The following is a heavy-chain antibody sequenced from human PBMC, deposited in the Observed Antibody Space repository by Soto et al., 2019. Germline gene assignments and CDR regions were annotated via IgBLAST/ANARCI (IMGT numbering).Heavy chain of an antibody. V-gene: IGHV3-23*01. J-gene: IGHJ5*02. CDR2: ISGSGGST. D-gene: IGHD6-13*01. CDR3: AKDHDSSSWYSWFDP. CDR1: GFTFSSYA. Sequence: GGSLRLSCAASGFTFSSYAMSWVRQAPGKGLEWVSAISGSGGSTYYADSVKGRFTISRDNSKNTLYLQMNSLRAEDTAVYYCAKDHDSSSWYSWFDPWGQGTLVTVSS.